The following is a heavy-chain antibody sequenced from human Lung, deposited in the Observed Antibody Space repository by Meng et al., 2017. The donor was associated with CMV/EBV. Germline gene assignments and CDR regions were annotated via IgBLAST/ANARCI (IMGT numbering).Heavy chain of an antibody. CDR2: ISSSSTYI. J-gene: IGHJ4*02. Sequence: GESRKISCAASGFNFRTYSMNWVRQAPGKGLEWVSSISSSSTYIYYADSVKGRFTISRDNAKNSLYLQMNSLRAEDTAVYYCARETGSSGWYGPGYWGQGXLVTVSS. CDR3: ARETGSSGWYGPGY. CDR1: GFNFRTYS. V-gene: IGHV3-21*01. D-gene: IGHD6-19*01.